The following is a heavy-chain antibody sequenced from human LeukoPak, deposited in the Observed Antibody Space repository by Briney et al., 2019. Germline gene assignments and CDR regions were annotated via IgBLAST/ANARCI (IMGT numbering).Heavy chain of an antibody. CDR2: ITNSGGST. CDR1: GFTFSSYA. V-gene: IGHV3-23*01. D-gene: IGHD4-17*01. CDR3: ARETGSAVGSTDFDY. J-gene: IGHJ4*02. Sequence: PGGSLRLSCAASGFTFSSYAMSWVRQAPGKGLEWVSVITNSGGSTYYADSVKGRFTISRDNSKNTLYLQMNSLRAEDTAVYYCARETGSAVGSTDFDYWGQGTLVTVSS.